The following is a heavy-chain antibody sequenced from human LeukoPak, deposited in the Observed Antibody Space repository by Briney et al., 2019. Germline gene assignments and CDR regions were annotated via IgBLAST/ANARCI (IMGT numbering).Heavy chain of an antibody. D-gene: IGHD1-7*01. CDR2: IYYSGST. J-gene: IGHJ4*02. V-gene: IGHV4-39*07. CDR3: ASLTITGTTSFDY. Sequence: KPSETLSLTCTVSGGSISSSSYYWGWIRQPPGKGLEWIGSIYYSGSTYYNPSLKSRVTISVDTSKNQFSLKLSSATAADTAVYYCASLTITGTTSFDYWGQGTLVTVSS. CDR1: GGSISSSSYY.